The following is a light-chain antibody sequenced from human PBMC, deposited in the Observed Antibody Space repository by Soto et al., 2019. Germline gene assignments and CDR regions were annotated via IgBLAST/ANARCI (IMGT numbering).Light chain of an antibody. CDR2: WAS. CDR3: QQYYSTPYT. J-gene: IGKJ2*01. Sequence: DIVMTQSPDSLAVSLGERATINCKSSQSVLYTSNNKKYLAWYQQKPGQPPKLLIYWASTREFGVPDRFSGSGSGTDFTLTISSLQAEDVAVYHCQQYYSTPYTFGQGTKLEI. V-gene: IGKV4-1*01. CDR1: QSVLYTSNNKKY.